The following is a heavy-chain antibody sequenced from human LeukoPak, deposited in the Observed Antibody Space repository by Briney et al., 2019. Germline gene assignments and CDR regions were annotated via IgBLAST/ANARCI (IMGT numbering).Heavy chain of an antibody. CDR1: GESISSSTYY. V-gene: IGHV4-39*01. CDR3: ARHRTGTIFDY. CDR2: IFYSGST. D-gene: IGHD1-1*01. Sequence: SETLSLTCSVSGESISSSTYYWGWIRQPPGKGLEWIGSIFYSGSTYNPSLKSRVTISVDTSRNQFSLNLSSVTAADTAVYYCARHRTGTIFDYWGQGSLVTVSS. J-gene: IGHJ4*02.